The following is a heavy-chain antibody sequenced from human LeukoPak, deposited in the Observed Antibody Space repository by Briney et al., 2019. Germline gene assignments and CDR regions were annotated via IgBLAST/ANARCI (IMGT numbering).Heavy chain of an antibody. Sequence: GGSLRLSCAASGFTFRDYTMNWVRQAPGKGLEWVSAISGSGGSTYYADSVKGRFTISRDNSKNTLYLQMNSLRAEDTAVYYCAKEQEYYDILTGYFYYWGQGTLVTVSS. CDR1: GFTFRDYT. J-gene: IGHJ4*02. D-gene: IGHD3-9*01. CDR3: AKEQEYYDILTGYFYY. V-gene: IGHV3-23*01. CDR2: ISGSGGST.